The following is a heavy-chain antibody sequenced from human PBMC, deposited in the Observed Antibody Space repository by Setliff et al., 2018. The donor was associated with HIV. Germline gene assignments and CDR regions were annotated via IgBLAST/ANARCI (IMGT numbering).Heavy chain of an antibody. V-gene: IGHV1-24*01. CDR1: GFTLREVS. CDR3: ATAKEVWLAEGGFDY. D-gene: IGHD6-19*01. CDR2: FDPEDGDT. J-gene: IGHJ4*02. Sequence: ASVKVSCKVSGFTLREVSMHWVRQAPGKGLEWMGYFDPEDGDTIYAQKFQGRVTMTEDTSADTAYMELSSLRSEDTAVYYCATAKEVWLAEGGFDYWGQGTRVTVSS.